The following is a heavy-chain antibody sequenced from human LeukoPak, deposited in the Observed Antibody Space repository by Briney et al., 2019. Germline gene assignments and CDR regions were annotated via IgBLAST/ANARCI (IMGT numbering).Heavy chain of an antibody. J-gene: IGHJ6*03. CDR1: GFKFSDYY. Sequence: TGGSLRLSCAASGFKFSDYYMSWIRQAPGKGLEWVSYISSSGSVIDYGDSVKGRFTISRDNAKNSVYLQMNSLRAEDTAVYYCARGQDYYYYYMDVWGKGTTVIVSS. CDR2: ISSSGSVI. V-gene: IGHV3-11*04. CDR3: ARGQDYYYYYMDV.